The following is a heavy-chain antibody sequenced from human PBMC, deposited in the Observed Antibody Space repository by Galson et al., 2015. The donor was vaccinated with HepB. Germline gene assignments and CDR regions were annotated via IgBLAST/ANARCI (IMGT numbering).Heavy chain of an antibody. CDR2: IKQDGSEK. Sequence: SLRLSCAASGFTFSIYWMSRVRQAPGKGLEWVANIKQDGSEKYYVDSVKGRFTISRDNAKNSLFLQMNSLRAEDTALYYCARDFWSGYSSPEYWGQGTLVTVSS. CDR3: ARDFWSGYSSPEY. V-gene: IGHV3-7*03. CDR1: GFTFSIYW. D-gene: IGHD3-3*01. J-gene: IGHJ4*02.